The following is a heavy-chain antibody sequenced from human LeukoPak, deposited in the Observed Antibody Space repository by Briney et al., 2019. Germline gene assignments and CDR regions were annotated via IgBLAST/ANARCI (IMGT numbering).Heavy chain of an antibody. CDR1: GFTFSTYS. J-gene: IGHJ5*02. D-gene: IGHD6-13*01. V-gene: IGHV3-21*01. CDR3: ASTYSSSWYGGDWFDP. CDR2: ISSSSSYI. Sequence: PGGSLRLSRAASGFTFSTYSMNWVRQAPGKGLEWVSCISSSSSYIYYADSVKGRFTISRDNAKNSLYLQMNSLRVEDTAVYYCASTYSSSWYGGDWFDPWGQGTLVTVSS.